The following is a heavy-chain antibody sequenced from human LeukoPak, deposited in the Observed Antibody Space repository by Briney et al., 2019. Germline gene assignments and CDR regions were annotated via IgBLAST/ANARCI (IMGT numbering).Heavy chain of an antibody. CDR3: ARRDSSGSHDY. CDR1: GGSISSSSYY. J-gene: IGHJ4*02. D-gene: IGHD3-22*01. CDR2: IYYSGST. Sequence: PSETLSLTCTVSGGSISSSSYYWGWIRLPPGKGLEWIGNIYYSGSTYYNPSLKSRVTISVDTSKNQFSLKLSSVTAADTAVYYCARRDSSGSHDYWGQGTLVTVSS. V-gene: IGHV4-39*01.